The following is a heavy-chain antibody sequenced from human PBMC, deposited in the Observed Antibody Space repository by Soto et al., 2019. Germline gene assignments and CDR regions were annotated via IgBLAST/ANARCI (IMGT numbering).Heavy chain of an antibody. CDR1: GGSVSNSNYY. J-gene: IGHJ4*02. V-gene: IGHV4-39*01. D-gene: IGHD2-8*01. Sequence: SETLSLTCTVSGGSVSNSNYYWGWIRQSPGKGLEWVGSVYYRGRSYSKSSVKSRVTISVDTSKNQFSLNLNSVTASDTAVYFCVSQRTSVLTQAYFDYWGPGALVTVSS. CDR3: VSQRTSVLTQAYFDY. CDR2: VYYRGRS.